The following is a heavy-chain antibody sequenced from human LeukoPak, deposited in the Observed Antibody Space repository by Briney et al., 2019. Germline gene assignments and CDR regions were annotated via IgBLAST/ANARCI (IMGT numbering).Heavy chain of an antibody. Sequence: GRSLRLSCAASGFTFDDYAMHWVRQAPGKGLEWVSGISWNSGSIGYADSVKGRFTISRDNAKNSLYLQMNSLRAEDTALYYCAKDYDSSGYPTSGIDYWGQGTLVTVSS. V-gene: IGHV3-9*01. J-gene: IGHJ4*02. CDR2: ISWNSGSI. D-gene: IGHD3-22*01. CDR1: GFTFDDYA. CDR3: AKDYDSSGYPTSGIDY.